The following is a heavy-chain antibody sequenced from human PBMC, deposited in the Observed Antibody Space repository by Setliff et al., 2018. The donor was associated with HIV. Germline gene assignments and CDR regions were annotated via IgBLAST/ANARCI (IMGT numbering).Heavy chain of an antibody. Sequence: PSETLSLTCTVSGGSISSGSYYWSWIRQPAGKGLEWIGYIYYSGSTYYNPSLKSRVTISVDTSKNQFSLKLSSVTAADTAVYYCAADIVVVPAATRGAFDIWGQGTMVTVSS. CDR2: IYYSGST. CDR1: GGSISSGSYY. CDR3: AADIVVVPAATRGAFDI. V-gene: IGHV4-31*03. D-gene: IGHD2-2*01. J-gene: IGHJ3*02.